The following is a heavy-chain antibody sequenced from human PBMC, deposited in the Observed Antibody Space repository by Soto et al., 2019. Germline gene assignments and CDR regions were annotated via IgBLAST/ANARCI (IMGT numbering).Heavy chain of an antibody. Sequence: SETLSLTCTISGGSISSYYWSWIRQPPGKGLEWIGYIYYSGSTNYNPSLKSRVTISVDTSKNQFSLKLSSVTAADTAVYYCARAKAPLYSSSWYWFDPWGQGTLVTVSS. CDR2: IYYSGST. CDR1: GGSISSYY. D-gene: IGHD6-13*01. J-gene: IGHJ5*02. CDR3: ARAKAPLYSSSWYWFDP. V-gene: IGHV4-59*08.